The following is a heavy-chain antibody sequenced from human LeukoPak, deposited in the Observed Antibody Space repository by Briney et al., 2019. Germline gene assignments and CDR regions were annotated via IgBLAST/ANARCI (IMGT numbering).Heavy chain of an antibody. V-gene: IGHV3-49*04. CDR1: GFTFGDYG. J-gene: IGHJ4*02. CDR2: IRSKAYGGTT. CDR3: TRGFFGWFGELLDGADY. D-gene: IGHD3-10*01. Sequence: GGSLRLSCTASGFTFGDYGMSWVRQAPGKGLEWVGFIRSKAYGGTTEYAASVKGRFIISIDDSKSIAYLQMNSLKTEDTAVYYCTRGFFGWFGELLDGADYWGQGTLVTVSS.